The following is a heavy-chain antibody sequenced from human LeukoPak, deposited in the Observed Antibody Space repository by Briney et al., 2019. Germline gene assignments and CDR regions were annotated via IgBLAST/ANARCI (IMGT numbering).Heavy chain of an antibody. CDR2: ISYDGSNK. CDR3: ATEMATIRVPGEQDY. Sequence: PGGSLRLSCAASGFTFSSYGMHWVRQAPGKGLEWVAVISYDGSNKYYADSVKGRFTISRDNSKNTLYLQMNSLRAEDTAVYYCATEMATIRVPGEQDYWGQGTLVTVSS. V-gene: IGHV3-30*03. J-gene: IGHJ4*02. CDR1: GFTFSSYG. D-gene: IGHD5-24*01.